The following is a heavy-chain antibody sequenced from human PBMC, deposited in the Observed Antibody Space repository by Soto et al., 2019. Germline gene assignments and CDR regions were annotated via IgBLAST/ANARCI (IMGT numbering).Heavy chain of an antibody. D-gene: IGHD2-15*01. Sequence: EVQLVESGGGLVQPGGSLRLSCAASGFTFSSYDMHWVRQITGKGLEWVSAIGAGGETYYLGSVKGRFTISRENAKNSLYLQMTSLRVGDTAAYFCARRFCSGANCPGIGFDYWGQTILVTVSS. J-gene: IGHJ4*02. CDR2: IGAGGET. CDR1: GFTFSSYD. CDR3: ARRFCSGANCPGIGFDY. V-gene: IGHV3-13*01.